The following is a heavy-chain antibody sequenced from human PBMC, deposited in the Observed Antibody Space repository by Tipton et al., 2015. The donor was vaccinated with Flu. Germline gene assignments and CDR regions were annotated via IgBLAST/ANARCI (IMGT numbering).Heavy chain of an antibody. V-gene: IGHV4-31*03. CDR3: ARMEWTVTTPRYFDL. D-gene: IGHD4-17*01. Sequence: TLSLTCTVSGGPITSGGDYWSWIRRHPGKGLEWIGHIYYIGSTNYNPSLKSRVTISMDTSKNQFSLKLSSMTAADTAVYYCARMEWTVTTPRYFDLWGRGTLVTVSS. J-gene: IGHJ2*01. CDR2: IYYIGST. CDR1: GGPITSGGDY.